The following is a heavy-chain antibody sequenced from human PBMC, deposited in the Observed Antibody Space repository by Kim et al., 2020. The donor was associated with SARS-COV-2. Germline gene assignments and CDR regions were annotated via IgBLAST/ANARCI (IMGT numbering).Heavy chain of an antibody. CDR1: GFTFSSYW. V-gene: IGHV3-74*01. J-gene: IGHJ5*02. CDR3: ARAKKVVLLWFGELFPYWFYP. CDR2: INSDGSST. D-gene: IGHD3-10*01. Sequence: GGSLRLSCAASGFTFSSYWMHWVRQAPGKGLVWVSRINSDGSSTSYADSVKGRFTISRDNAKNTLYLQMNSLRAEDTAVYYCARAKKVVLLWFGELFPYWFYPWGQGTLVTVSS.